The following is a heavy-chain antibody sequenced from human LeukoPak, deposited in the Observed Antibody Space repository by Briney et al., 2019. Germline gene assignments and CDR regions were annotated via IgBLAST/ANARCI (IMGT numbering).Heavy chain of an antibody. D-gene: IGHD6-19*01. CDR3: AGDRGPFGGWEDDAFDI. J-gene: IGHJ3*02. V-gene: IGHV3-30-3*01. Sequence: PGGSLRLSCSSSGFTFSDYAIHWVRQAPGKGLEWVAIISKDGVNKHFADSVKGRFTISRDNSKNTMYLQMNSLRPEDTAVYYCAGDRGPFGGWEDDAFDIWGQGTMVTVSS. CDR2: ISKDGVNK. CDR1: GFTFSDYA.